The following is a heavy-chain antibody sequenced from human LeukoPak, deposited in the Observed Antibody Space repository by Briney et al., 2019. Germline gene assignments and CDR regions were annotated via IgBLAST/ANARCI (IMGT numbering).Heavy chain of an antibody. Sequence: SETLSLTCTVSGGSISSYYWSWIRQPPGKGLEWIGYIYYSGSTNYNPSLKGRVTISVDTSKNQFSLKLSSVTAADTAVYYCARELKEPTAYYFDYWGQGTLVTVSS. V-gene: IGHV4-59*01. D-gene: IGHD1-14*01. CDR3: ARELKEPTAYYFDY. CDR1: GGSISSYY. J-gene: IGHJ4*02. CDR2: IYYSGST.